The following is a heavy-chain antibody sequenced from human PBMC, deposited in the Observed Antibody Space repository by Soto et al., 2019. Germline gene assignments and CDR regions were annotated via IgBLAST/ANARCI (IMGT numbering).Heavy chain of an antibody. CDR2: IWYDGSNK. V-gene: IGHV3-33*01. CDR3: ARTSTAAAGTPNYYYYYYMDV. Sequence: GGSLRLSCAASGFTFSSYGMHWVRQAPGKGLEWVAVIWYDGSNKYYADSVKGRFTISRDNSKNTLYLQMNSLRAEDTAVYYCARTSTAAAGTPNYYYYYYMDVWGKGTTVTVSS. D-gene: IGHD6-13*01. CDR1: GFTFSSYG. J-gene: IGHJ6*03.